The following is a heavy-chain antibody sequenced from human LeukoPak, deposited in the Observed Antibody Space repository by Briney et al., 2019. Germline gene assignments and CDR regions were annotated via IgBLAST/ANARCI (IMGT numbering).Heavy chain of an antibody. V-gene: IGHV1-69*13. CDR3: ARDGKRDGYMGALAFDI. D-gene: IGHD5-24*01. J-gene: IGHJ3*02. CDR1: GGTFSSYA. CDR2: IIPIFGTA. Sequence: SVKVSCKASGGTFSSYAISWVRQAPGQGLEWMGGIIPIFGTANYAQKFQGRVTITADESTSTAYMELSSLRSEDTAVYYCARDGKRDGYMGALAFDIWGQGTMVTVSS.